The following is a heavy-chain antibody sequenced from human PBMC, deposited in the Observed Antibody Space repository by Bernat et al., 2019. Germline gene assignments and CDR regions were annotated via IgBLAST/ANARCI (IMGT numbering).Heavy chain of an antibody. CDR1: GYTFSGYY. CDR3: ARGYYGSGRTGFDP. J-gene: IGHJ5*02. Sequence: QVQLVQSGAEVKKPGASVKVSCKASGYTFSGYYIHWVRQAPGQGLEWMGRINPNSAGTNYAQKFQGWVTMTTDTSSNTAYMELSRLTSDDTAGYYCARGYYGSGRTGFDPWGQGTLVTVSS. CDR2: INPNSAGT. V-gene: IGHV1-2*04. D-gene: IGHD3-10*01.